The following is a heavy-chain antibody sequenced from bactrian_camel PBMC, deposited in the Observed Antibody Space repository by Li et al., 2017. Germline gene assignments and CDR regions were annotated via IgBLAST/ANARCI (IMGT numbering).Heavy chain of an antibody. Sequence: QLVESGGGSVQAGGSLRLSCVASGYWSNSNCMAWFRRPSGREREGVAAIDADGRSYYMDSVKDRFTVSRDNAKNTVYLQMGSLKPEDTAVYYCVRRLIQSGKTGDYNYWGQGTQVTVS. D-gene: IGHD3*01. CDR2: IDADGRS. CDR1: GYWSNSNC. J-gene: IGHJ4*01. CDR3: VRRLIQSGKTGDYNY. V-gene: IGHV3S53*01.